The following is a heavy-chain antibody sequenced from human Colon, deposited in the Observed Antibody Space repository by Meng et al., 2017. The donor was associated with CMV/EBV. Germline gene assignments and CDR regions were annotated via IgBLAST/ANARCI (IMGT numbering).Heavy chain of an antibody. CDR1: GFTFSTYS. CDR3: AKALNLVVPAAAYFHY. D-gene: IGHD2-2*01. J-gene: IGHJ4*01. CDR2: ISPTGIYI. V-gene: IGHV3-21*01. Sequence: GESLKISCAASGFTFSTYSMNWVRQAPGKGLEWVSSISPTGIYIYYTDSVKGRFTISRDNAANSLYLQMNSLRDEDTAVYFCAKALNLVVPAAAYFHYWGNGTLVTVSS.